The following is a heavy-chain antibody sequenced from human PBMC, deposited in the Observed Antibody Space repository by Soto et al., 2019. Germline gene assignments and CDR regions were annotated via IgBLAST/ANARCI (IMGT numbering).Heavy chain of an antibody. V-gene: IGHV3-33*01. D-gene: IGHD3-22*01. CDR1: GFTFSSYG. Sequence: GGSLRLSCAASGFTFSSYGMHWVRQAPGKGLEWVAVIWYDGSNKYYADSVKGRFTISRENSKNTLYLQMNSLRAEDTAVYYCARDSRSYYYDSSGYYPNFDYWGQGTLVTVSS. J-gene: IGHJ4*02. CDR3: ARDSRSYYYDSSGYYPNFDY. CDR2: IWYDGSNK.